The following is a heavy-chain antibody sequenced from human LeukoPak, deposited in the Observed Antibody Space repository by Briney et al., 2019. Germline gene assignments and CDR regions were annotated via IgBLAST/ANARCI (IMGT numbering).Heavy chain of an antibody. CDR1: GFTFSSYS. V-gene: IGHV3-21*05. J-gene: IGHJ5*02. CDR2: INSKSDDI. Sequence: GGSLRLSCAASGFTFSSYSMNWVRQAPGKGLEWLSYINSKSDDIYHADSVKGRFTVSRDNAKNSLYLQMNNLRAEDTAVYYCARAEETTWGIDPWGQGILVTVSS. CDR3: ARAEETTWGIDP. D-gene: IGHD3-16*01.